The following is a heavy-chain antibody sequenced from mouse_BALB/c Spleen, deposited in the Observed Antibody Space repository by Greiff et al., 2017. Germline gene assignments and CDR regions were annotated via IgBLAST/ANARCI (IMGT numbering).Heavy chain of an antibody. CDR3: ARENWEGAMDY. CDR1: GFSLTGYG. CDR2: IWGDGST. V-gene: IGHV2-6-7*01. J-gene: IGHJ4*01. D-gene: IGHD4-1*01. Sequence: QVQLKESGPGLVAPSQSLSITCTVSGFSLTGYGVNWVRQPPGKGLEWLGMIWGDGSTDYNSALKSRLSISKDNSKSQVFLKMNSLQTDDTARYYCARENWEGAMDYWGQGTSVTVSS.